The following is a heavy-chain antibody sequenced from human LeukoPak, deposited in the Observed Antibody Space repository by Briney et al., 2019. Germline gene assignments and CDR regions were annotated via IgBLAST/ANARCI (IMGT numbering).Heavy chain of an antibody. V-gene: IGHV4-4*07. J-gene: IGHJ6*03. Sequence: PSETLSLTCTVSGGSISSYYWSWIRQPAGKGLEWIGRIYTSGSTNYNPSLKSRVTMSVDTSKNQFSLKLSSVTAADTAAYYCARGHDFWSGYYYYYMDVWGKGTTVTVSS. CDR1: GGSISSYY. CDR2: IYTSGST. CDR3: ARGHDFWSGYYYYYMDV. D-gene: IGHD3-3*01.